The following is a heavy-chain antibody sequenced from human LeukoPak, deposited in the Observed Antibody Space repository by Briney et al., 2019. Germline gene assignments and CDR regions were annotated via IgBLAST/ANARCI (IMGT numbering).Heavy chain of an antibody. Sequence: GGSLRLSCAASGFTFSSFAMIWVRQAPGKRLEWVSGISGSGGDTYYADSVRGRFTVSRDNSKSTLYLQMISLGVEDTAVYYCAKVRYDSTGYYYTYFYYGMDVWGQGTTVTVSS. CDR2: ISGSGGDT. CDR1: GFTFSSFA. CDR3: AKVRYDSTGYYYTYFYYGMDV. D-gene: IGHD3-22*01. J-gene: IGHJ6*01. V-gene: IGHV3-23*01.